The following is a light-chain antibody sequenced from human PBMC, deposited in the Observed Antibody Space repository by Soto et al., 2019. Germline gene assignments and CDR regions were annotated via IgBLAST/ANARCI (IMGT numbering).Light chain of an antibody. V-gene: IGKV3-15*01. CDR3: LQYNSYSKT. J-gene: IGKJ1*01. CDR2: GAS. CDR1: QSISSK. Sequence: EIGMTQSPATLSVSTGERATLSCRASQSISSKLAWYQQKPGQAPRLLIYGASTRATGIPARFSGTGSGTEFTLTITSLQPEDSATYYCLQYNSYSKTFGQGTKVAIK.